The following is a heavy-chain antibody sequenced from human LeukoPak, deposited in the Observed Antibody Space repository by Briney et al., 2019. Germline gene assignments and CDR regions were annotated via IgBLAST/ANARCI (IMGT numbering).Heavy chain of an antibody. Sequence: GGSLRLSCAASGFTFSSYGMNWVRQAPGRGLEWISYISSSGSTIHYADSVKGRFTISRDNAKNSLYLQMSSLRDEDTAVYYCARRIAAAVDYWGQGTLVTVSS. CDR1: GFTFSSYG. CDR3: ARRIAAAVDY. D-gene: IGHD6-13*01. V-gene: IGHV3-48*02. J-gene: IGHJ4*02. CDR2: ISSSGSTI.